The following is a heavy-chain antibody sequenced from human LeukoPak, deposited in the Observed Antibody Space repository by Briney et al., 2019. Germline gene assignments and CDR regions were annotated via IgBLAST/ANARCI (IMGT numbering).Heavy chain of an antibody. D-gene: IGHD4-23*01. CDR1: GFTFSSYW. Sequence: GGSLRLSCAASGFTFSSYWMSWVRQAPGKGLEWVANIKQDGSEKYYVDSVKGRFTISRDNAKNSLYLQMNSLRAEDTAVYYCARDYGGNSGCFDYWGQGTLVTVSS. CDR2: IKQDGSEK. CDR3: ARDYGGNSGCFDY. V-gene: IGHV3-7*01. J-gene: IGHJ4*02.